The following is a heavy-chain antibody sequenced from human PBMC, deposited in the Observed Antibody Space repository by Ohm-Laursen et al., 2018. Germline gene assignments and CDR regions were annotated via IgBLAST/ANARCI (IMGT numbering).Heavy chain of an antibody. CDR3: AKVLGGSPSDAFDI. D-gene: IGHD2-15*01. CDR2: ISAGGGNT. J-gene: IGHJ3*02. Sequence: SLRLSCAATGFTFNTYAMHWVRQTPGKGLEWVSAISAGGGNTYYADSVKGRFTISRDNAKNSLYLQMNSLRAEDTALYYCAKVLGGSPSDAFDIWGQGTMVTVSS. CDR1: GFTFNTYA. V-gene: IGHV3-23*01.